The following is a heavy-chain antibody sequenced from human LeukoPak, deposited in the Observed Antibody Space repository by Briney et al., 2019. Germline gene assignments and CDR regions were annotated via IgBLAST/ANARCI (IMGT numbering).Heavy chain of an antibody. CDR2: IYHSGYT. CDR3: ARSSMFRGVTVDY. J-gene: IGHJ4*02. D-gene: IGHD3-10*01. Sequence: KPSETLSLTCTVSGGSINSSSYYWGWIRQPPGEPLEWIGSIYHSGYTYYNPSLKSRVTISVDTSKSQFSLKLSSVTAADTAVYYCARSSMFRGVTVDYWGQGTLVTVSS. CDR1: GGSINSSSYY. V-gene: IGHV4-39*01.